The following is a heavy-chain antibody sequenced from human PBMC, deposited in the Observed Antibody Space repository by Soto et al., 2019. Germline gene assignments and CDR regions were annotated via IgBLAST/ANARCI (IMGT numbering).Heavy chain of an antibody. CDR3: AKDWGGDTAIATYFAY. D-gene: IGHD5-18*01. V-gene: IGHV3-23*01. CDR1: GFTFSSYA. Sequence: EVQLLESGGGLVQPGGSLRLSCAASGFTFSSYAMSWVRQAPGKGLEWVSAIGGSGGSTYYPDFVKGPFTISRDNAKNTLYLQMNSLRAEDTAVYYCAKDWGGDTAIATYFAYGGQGTLVTVSS. J-gene: IGHJ4*02. CDR2: IGGSGGST.